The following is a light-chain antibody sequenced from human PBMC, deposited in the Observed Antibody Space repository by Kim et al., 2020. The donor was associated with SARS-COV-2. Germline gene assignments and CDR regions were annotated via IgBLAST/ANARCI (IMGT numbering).Light chain of an antibody. CDR1: TLRNYY. Sequence: SSELTQDPTVSVALGQTVRITCQGHTLRNYYASWYQQKPGQAPILVMYGRNNRPSGVPDRLSGSSSGNTASLTITEAQAEDEADYYCNSRDSSGSSWVFGGGTQLTVL. CDR2: GRN. V-gene: IGLV3-19*01. J-gene: IGLJ3*02. CDR3: NSRDSSGSSWV.